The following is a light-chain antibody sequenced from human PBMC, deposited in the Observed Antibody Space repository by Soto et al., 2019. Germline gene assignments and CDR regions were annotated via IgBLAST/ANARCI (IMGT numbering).Light chain of an antibody. CDR2: EGI. Sequence: QSVLTQPASVSGSPGQSITISCSGTSSNIGGYNVVSWYQQHPGKAPKVIVYEGIKRPSGVSDRFSGSTSGSTASLTISGLQAEDEAEYYCCSYVGATTYVFGRGTKLTVL. V-gene: IGLV2-23*01. J-gene: IGLJ1*01. CDR1: SSNIGGYNV. CDR3: CSYVGATTYV.